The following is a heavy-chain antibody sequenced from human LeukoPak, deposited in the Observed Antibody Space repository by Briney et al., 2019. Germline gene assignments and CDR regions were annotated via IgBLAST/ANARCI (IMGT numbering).Heavy chain of an antibody. D-gene: IGHD3-22*01. V-gene: IGHV1-18*01. J-gene: IGHJ3*02. CDR1: GYTFTSYG. Sequence: ASVKVSCKASGYTFTSYGISWVRQAPGQGLEWVGWISAYNGNTNYAQKLQGRVTMTTDTSTSTAYMELRSLRSDDTAVYYCARSLSSGYYEGAFDIWGQGTMVTVSS. CDR3: ARSLSSGYYEGAFDI. CDR2: ISAYNGNT.